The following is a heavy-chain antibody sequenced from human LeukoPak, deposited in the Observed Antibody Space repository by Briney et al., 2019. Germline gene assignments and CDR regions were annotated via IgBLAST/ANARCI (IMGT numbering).Heavy chain of an antibody. CDR1: GFTFSSYA. J-gene: IGHJ4*02. V-gene: IGHV3-30-3*01. CDR3: ARASSGLDY. CDR2: ISYDGSKK. D-gene: IGHD3-22*01. Sequence: PGRSLRPSCAASGFTFSSYAMRWVRQAPGRGLEWVAVISYDGSKKYYADSVKGRFTISRDNSKNTLYLQMNSLRAEDTAVYYCARASSGLDYWGRGTLVTVSS.